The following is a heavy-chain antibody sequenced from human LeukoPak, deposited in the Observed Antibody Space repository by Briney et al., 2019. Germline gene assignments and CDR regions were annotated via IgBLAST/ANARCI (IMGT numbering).Heavy chain of an antibody. D-gene: IGHD3-16*01. Sequence: GGLRLSCAASGFTFSDYYMSWVRQAPGKGLEWVSAISGSGGSTYYADSVKGRFTISRDNSKNTLYLQMNSLRAEDTAVYYCAKPRGIFDYWGQGTLVTVSS. CDR1: GFTFSDYY. V-gene: IGHV3-23*01. J-gene: IGHJ4*02. CDR3: AKPRGIFDY. CDR2: ISGSGGST.